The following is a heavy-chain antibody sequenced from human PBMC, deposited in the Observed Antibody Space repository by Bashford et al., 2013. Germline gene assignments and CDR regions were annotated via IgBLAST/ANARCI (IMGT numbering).Heavy chain of an antibody. CDR2: INPSGGST. V-gene: IGHV1-46*04. Sequence: VASVKVSCKASGYTFTSYYMHWVRQAPGQGLEWMGIINPSGGSTSYAQKLQGRVTMTRDTSTSTVYMELSSLRSEDTAVYYCARDGIYFVDTAMAEYYYYGMDVWGQGTTVTVSS. CDR3: ARDGIYFVDTAMAEYYYYGMDV. CDR1: GYTFTSYY. D-gene: IGHD5-18*01. J-gene: IGHJ6*02.